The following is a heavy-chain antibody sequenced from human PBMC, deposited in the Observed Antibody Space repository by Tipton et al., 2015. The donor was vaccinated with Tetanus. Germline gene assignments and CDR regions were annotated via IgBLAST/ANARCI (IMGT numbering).Heavy chain of an antibody. V-gene: IGHV4-59*01. CDR2: NYYSGSA. CDR3: ARTSGYLYSSY. CDR1: GGSLSGYY. D-gene: IGHD3-3*01. Sequence: LRLSCTVSGGSLSGYYWNWIRQSPGKGLEWIGYNYYSGSAIYNPPLKSRVAMSVDTSKNQLSLKLSSVTSADTAVYYCARTSGYLYSSYWGQGTLVTVSS. J-gene: IGHJ1*01.